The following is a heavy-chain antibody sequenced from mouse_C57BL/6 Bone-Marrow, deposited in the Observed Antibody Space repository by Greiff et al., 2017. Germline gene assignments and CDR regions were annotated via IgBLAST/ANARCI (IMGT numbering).Heavy chain of an antibody. V-gene: IGHV5-4*03. Sequence: EVKLVESGGGLVKPGGSLKLSCAASGFTFSSYAMSWVRQTPEKRLEWVATISDGGSYTYYPDNVKGRFTISRDNAKNNLYLQMSHLKSEDTAMYYCARWLRGAMDYWGQGTSVTVSS. J-gene: IGHJ4*01. D-gene: IGHD2-2*01. CDR3: ARWLRGAMDY. CDR1: GFTFSSYA. CDR2: ISDGGSYT.